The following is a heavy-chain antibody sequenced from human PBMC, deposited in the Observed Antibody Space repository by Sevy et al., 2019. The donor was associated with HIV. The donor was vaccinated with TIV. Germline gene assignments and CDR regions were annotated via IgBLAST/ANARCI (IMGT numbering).Heavy chain of an antibody. CDR1: GFNFNRFA. CDR3: ARESREFRFDP. J-gene: IGHJ5*02. V-gene: IGHV3-33*01. Sequence: GGSLRLSCAASGFNFNRFAMHWVRQAPGKGLEWLALIWYDGSNQDYAESVKGRFTIFRDNSKNTVFLQMNSLRAEDTAVYYCARESREFRFDPWGQGTLVTVSS. CDR2: IWYDGSNQ.